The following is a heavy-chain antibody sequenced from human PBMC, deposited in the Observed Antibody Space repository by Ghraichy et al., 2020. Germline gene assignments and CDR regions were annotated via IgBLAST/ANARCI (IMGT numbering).Heavy chain of an antibody. CDR2: FDPEDGET. Sequence: ASVKVSCKVSGYTLTELSMHWVRRAPGKGLEWMGGFDPEDGETIYAQKFQGRVTMTEDTSTDTAYMELSSLRSEDTAVYYCATLFADSSGVVDYWGQGTLVTVSS. D-gene: IGHD2-15*01. CDR1: GYTLTELS. V-gene: IGHV1-24*01. J-gene: IGHJ4*02. CDR3: ATLFADSSGVVDY.